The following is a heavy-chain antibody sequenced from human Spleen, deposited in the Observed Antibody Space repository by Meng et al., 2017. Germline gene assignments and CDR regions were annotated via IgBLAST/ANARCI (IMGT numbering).Heavy chain of an antibody. CDR2: INHSGST. Sequence: QVQLQQWGAGLLKPPETLPLPCAVYGGSFSGYYWSWIRQPPGKGLEWIGEINHSGSTNYNPSLKSRVTISLDTSKNHFSLRLSSVTAADTAVYFCATHLRSPGYGSASWGQGTLVTVSS. D-gene: IGHD2-15*01. J-gene: IGHJ5*02. V-gene: IGHV4-34*01. CDR1: GGSFSGYY. CDR3: ATHLRSPGYGSAS.